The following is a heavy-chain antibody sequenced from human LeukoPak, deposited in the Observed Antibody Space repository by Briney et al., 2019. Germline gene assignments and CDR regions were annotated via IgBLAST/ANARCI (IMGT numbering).Heavy chain of an antibody. D-gene: IGHD1-1*01. CDR2: TYYNSRWSN. V-gene: IGHV6-1*01. CDR3: ARGYMKSGFDY. CDR1: ADSFSSDITA. Sequence: SQTLSLTCAISADSFSSDITALNWISQATSRGLEWLGRTYYNSRWSNDYAVSVESRITINPDTTRNQFSLQLKSVTPEDTAVYYCARGYMKSGFDYWGQGTLVTVSS. J-gene: IGHJ4*02.